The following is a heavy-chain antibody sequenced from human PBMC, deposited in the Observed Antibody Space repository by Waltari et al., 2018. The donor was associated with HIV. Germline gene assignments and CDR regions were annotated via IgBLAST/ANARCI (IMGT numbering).Heavy chain of an antibody. Sequence: QVQLVQSGAEVKKPGASVKVSCKASGYTFTSYGISWVRQAPGQGLEWMGWINAYNGNTNYPQKFQGRVTMTTDTSTSTAYMELRSLRSDDTAVYYCAREAGTEYDWNDEGYYYYAMDVWGQGTTVTVSS. CDR3: AREAGTEYDWNDEGYYYYAMDV. D-gene: IGHD1-20*01. V-gene: IGHV1-18*01. CDR2: INAYNGNT. J-gene: IGHJ6*02. CDR1: GYTFTSYG.